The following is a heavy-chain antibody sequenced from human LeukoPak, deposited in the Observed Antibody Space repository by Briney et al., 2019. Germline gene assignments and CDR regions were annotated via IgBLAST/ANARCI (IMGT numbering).Heavy chain of an antibody. J-gene: IGHJ4*02. CDR2: INTDGSST. Sequence: GGSLRLSCAASGFTFSAKWMHWVRQAPGKGLVWVSRINTDGSSTNYADSVKGRFTISRDNAKNTVYLQMNSLRAEDTAVYYCVKSGVDYWGQETLVTVSS. CDR3: VKSGVDY. CDR1: GFTFSAKW. D-gene: IGHD3-3*01. V-gene: IGHV3-74*01.